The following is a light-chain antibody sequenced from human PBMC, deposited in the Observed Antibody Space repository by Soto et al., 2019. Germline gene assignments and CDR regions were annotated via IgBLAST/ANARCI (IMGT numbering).Light chain of an antibody. CDR3: QQGT. V-gene: IGKV3-20*01. J-gene: IGKJ1*01. CDR2: GAS. CDR1: QSVSSSY. Sequence: EIVLTQSPGTLSLSPGEGATLSCRASQSVSSSYLAWYQQKPGQAPRLLIYGASSRATGIPDRFSGSGSGTDFTLTISRLEPEDFAVYYCQQGTFGQGTKVEIK.